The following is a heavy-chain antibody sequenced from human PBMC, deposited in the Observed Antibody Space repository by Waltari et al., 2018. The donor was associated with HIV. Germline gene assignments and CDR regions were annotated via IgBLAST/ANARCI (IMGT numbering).Heavy chain of an antibody. CDR1: GFTSRSYA. CDR2: ISYDGSNK. D-gene: IGHD5-12*01. Sequence: QVQLVESGGGVVQPGRSLRLSCAASGFTSRSYAMHWVPQAPGKGLEWVAVISYDGSNKYYADSVKGRFTISRDNSKNTLYLQMNSLRAEDTAVYYCARAGLRGADYFDYWGQGTLVTVSS. V-gene: IGHV3-30*01. J-gene: IGHJ4*02. CDR3: ARAGLRGADYFDY.